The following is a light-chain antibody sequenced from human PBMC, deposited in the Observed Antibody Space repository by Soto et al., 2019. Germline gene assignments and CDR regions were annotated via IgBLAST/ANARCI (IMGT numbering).Light chain of an antibody. CDR1: QSVLYSSNNKNY. Sequence: DIVMTQSPDSLAVSLGERATINCRSSQSVLYSSNNKNYLAWYQQKPGQPPKLLIYWASTRESGVPDRFSGSGSGTDFTLTISSLQAEDVEVYYCLQYYITPRTFGQGTKVDIK. CDR2: WAS. CDR3: LQYYITPRT. J-gene: IGKJ1*01. V-gene: IGKV4-1*01.